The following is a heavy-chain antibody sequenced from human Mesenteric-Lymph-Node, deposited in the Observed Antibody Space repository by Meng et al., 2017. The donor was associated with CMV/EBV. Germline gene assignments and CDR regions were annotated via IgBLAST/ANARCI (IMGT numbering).Heavy chain of an antibody. V-gene: IGHV3-23*01. D-gene: IGHD3-3*01. J-gene: IGHJ3*02. CDR1: GFTFSSYA. Sequence: GESLKISCAASGFTFSSYAMSWVRQAPGKGLEWVSAISGSGGSKYYADSVKGRFTISRDNSKNTLYLQMNSLRAEDTAVYYCARKSEVEPKYYDFWSGYYSGSFDIWGQGTMVTVSS. CDR2: ISGSGGSK. CDR3: ARKSEVEPKYYDFWSGYYSGSFDI.